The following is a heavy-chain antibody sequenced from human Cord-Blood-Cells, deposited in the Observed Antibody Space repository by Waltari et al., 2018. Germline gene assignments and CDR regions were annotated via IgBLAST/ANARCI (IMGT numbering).Heavy chain of an antibody. Sequence: QVQLVESGGGVVPPGRSLRHSCAASGFTFCSYRMHGVRQAPGKGLGWVAVIWYDGSNKYYADSVKGRFTISRDNSKNTLYLQMNSLRAEETAVYYCARAEYWYFDLWGRGTLVTVSS. CDR3: ARAEYWYFDL. V-gene: IGHV3-33*01. CDR2: IWYDGSNK. J-gene: IGHJ2*01. CDR1: GFTFCSYR.